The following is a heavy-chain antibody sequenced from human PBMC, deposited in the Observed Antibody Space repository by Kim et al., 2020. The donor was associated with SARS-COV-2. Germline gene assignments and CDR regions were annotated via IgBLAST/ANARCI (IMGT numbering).Heavy chain of an antibody. Sequence: SETLSLTCTVSGGSISSSSYYWGWIRQPPGKGLEWIGSIYYSGSTYYNPSLKSRVTISVDMSKNQFSLKLSSVTAADTAVYYCARAKRRYLTVTTYHYFDYWGQGTLVTVSS. CDR1: GGSISSSSYY. J-gene: IGHJ4*02. CDR2: IYYSGST. V-gene: IGHV4-39*07. CDR3: ARAKRRYLTVTTYHYFDY. D-gene: IGHD4-17*01.